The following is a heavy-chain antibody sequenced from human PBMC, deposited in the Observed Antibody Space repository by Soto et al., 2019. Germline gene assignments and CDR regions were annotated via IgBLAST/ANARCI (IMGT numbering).Heavy chain of an antibody. CDR3: ARFMTMVTNLAFDI. CDR1: GGSISTSNW. V-gene: IGHV4-4*02. D-gene: IGHD4-17*01. CDR2: IYHSGRT. Sequence: QVQLQESGPGLVKPSGTLSLTCAVSGGSISTSNWWSWVRQPPGKGLEWIGEIYHSGRTNYNPSLNSRVTISVDKSENQFSLKMSSVTAADTAVYYCARFMTMVTNLAFDIWGQGTMVTVSS. J-gene: IGHJ3*02.